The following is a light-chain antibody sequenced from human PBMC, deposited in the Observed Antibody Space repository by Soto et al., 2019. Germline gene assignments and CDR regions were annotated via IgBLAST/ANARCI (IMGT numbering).Light chain of an antibody. Sequence: DLQMTHSPSSLSASVGDRVTITCQASQDISNYLNWYQQKPGKAPKLLIYDASNLETGVPSTFSESGPGTDFTSTIITLQPRGVATYYCEQYDNLPITFSQGTRLEIK. CDR2: DAS. CDR1: QDISNY. J-gene: IGKJ5*01. CDR3: EQYDNLPIT. V-gene: IGKV1-33*01.